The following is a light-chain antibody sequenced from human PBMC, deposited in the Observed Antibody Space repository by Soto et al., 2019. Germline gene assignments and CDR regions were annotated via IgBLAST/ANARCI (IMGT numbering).Light chain of an antibody. Sequence: QSALTQPASVSGSPGQSITISCTGTSSDVGSSNLVSWYQQHPGKAPKLVIYEGSKRPSGVSDRFSGSKTGNTASLTISGLQAEDEGDYYCCSYAGSSTWVFGGGTKLTVL. CDR3: CSYAGSSTWV. CDR1: SSDVGSSNL. J-gene: IGLJ3*02. CDR2: EGS. V-gene: IGLV2-23*01.